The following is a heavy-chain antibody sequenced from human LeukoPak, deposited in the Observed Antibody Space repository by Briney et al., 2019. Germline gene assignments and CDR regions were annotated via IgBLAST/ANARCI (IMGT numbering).Heavy chain of an antibody. Sequence: GGSLRLSCAASGFTFSSYAMSWVRQAPGKGLEWVSAISGSGGSTYYADSVKGRFTISRDNSKNTLYLQMNSLRAEDTAVYYCAKDSPTMVRGVIIRAPDYWGQGTLVTVSS. J-gene: IGHJ4*02. CDR3: AKDSPTMVRGVIIRAPDY. CDR1: GFTFSSYA. D-gene: IGHD3-10*01. V-gene: IGHV3-23*01. CDR2: ISGSGGST.